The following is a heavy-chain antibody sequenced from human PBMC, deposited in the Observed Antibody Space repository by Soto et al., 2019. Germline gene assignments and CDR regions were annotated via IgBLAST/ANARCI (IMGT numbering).Heavy chain of an antibody. CDR2: IYYSGST. D-gene: IGHD3-16*01. J-gene: IGHJ4*02. CDR1: GGSISSYY. V-gene: IGHV4-59*01. Sequence: SETLSLTCTVSGGSISSYYWSWIRQPPGKGLEWIGYIYYSGSTNYNPSLKSRVTISVDTSKNQFSLKLSSVTAADTAVYYCARWGPGKYPHPIDYWGQGTLVTVFS. CDR3: ARWGPGKYPHPIDY.